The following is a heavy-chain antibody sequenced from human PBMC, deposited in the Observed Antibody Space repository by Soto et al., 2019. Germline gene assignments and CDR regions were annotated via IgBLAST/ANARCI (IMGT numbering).Heavy chain of an antibody. J-gene: IGHJ5*02. CDR2: ISGSGGST. CDR3: AKTPFVVVPAANNWFDP. V-gene: IGHV3-23*01. D-gene: IGHD2-2*01. Sequence: GSLRLSCAASGFTFSSYAMSWVRQAPGKGLEWVSTISGSGGSTYYADSVKGRFTISRDNSKNTLYLQMNSLRAEDTAVYYCAKTPFVVVPAANNWFDPWGQGTLVTVSS. CDR1: GFTFSSYA.